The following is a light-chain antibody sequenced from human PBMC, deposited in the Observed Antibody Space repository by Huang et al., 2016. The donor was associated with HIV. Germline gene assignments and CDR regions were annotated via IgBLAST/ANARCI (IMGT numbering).Light chain of an antibody. V-gene: IGKV3-11*01. J-gene: IGKJ1*01. CDR3: HQRSDWPRT. Sequence: EIVLTQSPATLSLSPGERATLSCRASQSVSKSLAWYQQKPGQTPKLLIYDASSRAAGIPARFSGSGSGTDFTLTISRLEPEDFALYYCHQRSDWPRTFGQGTKVEIK. CDR1: QSVSKS. CDR2: DAS.